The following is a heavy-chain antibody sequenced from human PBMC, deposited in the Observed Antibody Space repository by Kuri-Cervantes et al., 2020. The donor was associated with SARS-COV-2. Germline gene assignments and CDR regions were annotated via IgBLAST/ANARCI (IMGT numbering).Heavy chain of an antibody. CDR1: GDTFTYRF. V-gene: IGHV1-45*02. Sequence: SVKVSCKASGDTFTYRFLHWVRQAPGQAPEWMGWITPFNGNTKYAQKFQDRVTITRDRSMNTAYMELSSLRSEDTAMYYCARSGPGAISREDGALDIWGQGTMITVSS. J-gene: IGHJ3*02. CDR3: ARSGPGAISREDGALDI. CDR2: ITPFNGNT. D-gene: IGHD4/OR15-4a*01.